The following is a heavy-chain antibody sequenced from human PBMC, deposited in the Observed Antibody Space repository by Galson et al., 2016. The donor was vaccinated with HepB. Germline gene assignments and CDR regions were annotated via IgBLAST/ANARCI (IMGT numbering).Heavy chain of an antibody. CDR2: IFYTGTT. D-gene: IGHD6-6*01. J-gene: IGHJ5*02. V-gene: IGHV4-39*01. CDR1: GGSINSPHYY. Sequence: SETLSLTCTASGGSINSPHYYWGWLRQPPGKGLEWIGSIFYTGTTFYNPSLKSRVTISVDTSKNQFSLRLDSVTAADTAVYYCARHSPTYRSSSVNWFDPWGQGVLITVSS. CDR3: ARHSPTYRSSSVNWFDP.